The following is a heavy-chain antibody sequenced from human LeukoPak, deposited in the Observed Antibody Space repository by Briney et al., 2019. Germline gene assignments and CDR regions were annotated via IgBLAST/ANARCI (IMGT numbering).Heavy chain of an antibody. CDR3: ASKEYYYYGMDV. J-gene: IGHJ6*01. Sequence: SETLSLTCAVSGGSSSSSNWWNWVRQPPGKGLEWIGEIDHSGRTNYNPPLTSRVTISVDKSKNQISLKLSSVTAADTAVYYCASKEYYYYGMDVWGQGTKVTVSS. CDR1: GGSSSSSNW. CDR2: IDHSGRT. V-gene: IGHV4-4*02.